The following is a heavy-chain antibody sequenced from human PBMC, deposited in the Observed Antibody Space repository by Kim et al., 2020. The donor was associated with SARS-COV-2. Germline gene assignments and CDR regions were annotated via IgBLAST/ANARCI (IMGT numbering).Heavy chain of an antibody. CDR3: ARDITPVGALDY. CDR2: IWYDGSNK. CDR1: GFTFSSYG. V-gene: IGHV3-33*01. D-gene: IGHD1-20*01. J-gene: IGHJ4*02. Sequence: GGSLRLSCAASGFTFSSYGMHWVRQAPGKGLEWVAVIWYDGSNKYYADSVKGRFTISRDNSKNTLYLQMNSLRAEDTAVYYCARDITPVGALDYWGQGTLVTVSS.